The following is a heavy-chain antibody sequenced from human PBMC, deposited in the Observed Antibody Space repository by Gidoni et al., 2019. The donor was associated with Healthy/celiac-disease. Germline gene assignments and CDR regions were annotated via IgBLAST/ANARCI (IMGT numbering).Heavy chain of an antibody. V-gene: IGHV1-69*02. D-gene: IGHD2-2*01. CDR1: GGPFSSYP. CDR3: ARLVGDIVVVPAANYYYYGMDV. Sequence: QVQLVQSGATVKKPGSSVKVSCKASGGPFSSYPIRWVRQAPGQGLEWMGRIIPILGIANYAQKFQGRVTITADKSTSTAYMELSSLRSEDTAVYYCARLVGDIVVVPAANYYYYGMDVWGQGTTVTVSS. J-gene: IGHJ6*02. CDR2: IIPILGIA.